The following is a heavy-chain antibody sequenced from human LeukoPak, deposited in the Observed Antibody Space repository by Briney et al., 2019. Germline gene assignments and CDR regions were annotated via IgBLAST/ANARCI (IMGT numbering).Heavy chain of an antibody. Sequence: SETLSLTCTVSGGSISNFYWSWIRQPAGKGLEWIGRIYTSGTTNYNPSLKSRVTMSVDTSKNQFSLKLSSVTAADTAVYYCARGNYYDSAGEGDYWGQGTLVTVSS. CDR2: IYTSGTT. CDR3: ARGNYYDSAGEGDY. J-gene: IGHJ4*02. CDR1: GGSISNFY. D-gene: IGHD3-22*01. V-gene: IGHV4-4*07.